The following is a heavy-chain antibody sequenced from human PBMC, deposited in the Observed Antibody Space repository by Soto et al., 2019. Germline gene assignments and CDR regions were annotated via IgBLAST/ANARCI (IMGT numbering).Heavy chain of an antibody. Sequence: QVPLVQTGAEVKEPGASVKVSCKASGYTFTNYGISWVRQAPGQGLEWMGWISCNNGDANYVQSLRGRVTMTTDTSTSSVYMELRSLRADDTAVYYCARDGDGSGRHYEYWGQGTLVTVYS. CDR3: ARDGDGSGRHYEY. D-gene: IGHD3-10*01. J-gene: IGHJ4*02. V-gene: IGHV1-18*01. CDR2: ISCNNGDA. CDR1: GYTFTNYG.